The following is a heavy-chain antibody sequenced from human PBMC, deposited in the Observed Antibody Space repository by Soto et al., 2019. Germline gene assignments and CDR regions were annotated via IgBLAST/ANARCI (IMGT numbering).Heavy chain of an antibody. Sequence: QVQLVQSGAEVKKPGASVKVSGKASGYTFTSYGISWVRQAPGQGLEWMGWISAYNGNTKYAQKLQGRVTMTTDTSTSTAYMEVRSLSSDDTAVYYCARDPLANYRVVPRDNWFDHWGEGTLVTVSS. CDR2: ISAYNGNT. CDR1: GYTFTSYG. J-gene: IGHJ5*02. V-gene: IGHV1-18*01. CDR3: ARDPLANYRVVPRDNWFDH. D-gene: IGHD2-15*01.